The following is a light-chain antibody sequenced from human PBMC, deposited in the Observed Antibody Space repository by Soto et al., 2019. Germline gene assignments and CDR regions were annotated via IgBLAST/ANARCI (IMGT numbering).Light chain of an antibody. J-gene: IGLJ1*01. Sequence: QSVLTQPPSVSWAPGQRVTISCTGSSSNIGAGYDLHWYQQLPGAAPQLLIYGHSNRPSGVPDRFSCSKSGTSASLAITVLLAEDEAADYCQSDDSSLIGSGVFGTGTKVTVL. CDR3: QSDDSSLIGSGV. CDR2: GHS. CDR1: SSNIGAGYD. V-gene: IGLV1-40*01.